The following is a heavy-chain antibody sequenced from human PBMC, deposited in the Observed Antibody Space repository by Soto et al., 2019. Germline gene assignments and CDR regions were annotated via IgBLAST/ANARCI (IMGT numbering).Heavy chain of an antibody. CDR1: GYTFTSYA. CDR2: INAGNGNT. J-gene: IGHJ5*02. CDR3: ARAGVYYDILTGFQSENWFDP. D-gene: IGHD3-9*01. V-gene: IGHV1-3*01. Sequence: QVQLVQSGAEVKKPGASVKVSCKASGYTFTSYAMHWVRQAPGQRLEWMGWINAGNGNTKYSQKFQGRVTITRDTSASTAYMELGSLRSEDTAVYYCARAGVYYDILTGFQSENWFDPWGQGTLVTVSS.